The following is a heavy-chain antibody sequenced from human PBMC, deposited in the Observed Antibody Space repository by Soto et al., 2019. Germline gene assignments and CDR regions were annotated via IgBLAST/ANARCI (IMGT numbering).Heavy chain of an antibody. D-gene: IGHD3-22*01. Sequence: PXGTLSLTCTVSGGSISSYYWSWIRQPSGKGLEWIGRIYTSGSTNYNPSLKSRVTMSVDTSKNQFSLKLSSVTAADTAVYYCARGPAITMIVVAFDYWGQGTLVTVSS. V-gene: IGHV4-4*07. CDR3: ARGPAITMIVVAFDY. J-gene: IGHJ4*02. CDR1: GGSISSYY. CDR2: IYTSGST.